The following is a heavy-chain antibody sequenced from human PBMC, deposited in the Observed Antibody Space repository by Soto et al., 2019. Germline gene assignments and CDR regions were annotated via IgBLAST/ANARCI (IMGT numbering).Heavy chain of an antibody. J-gene: IGHJ4*02. Sequence: SETLSLTCSVSGGSISSSTYYWAWIRQPPGKGREWIGSGYYTGSTYDNPALKSRVTIYVDTSKKKFSLKLNSVTAADTAVYYCATPGGRGSTDYWGQGMLVTVSS. CDR3: ATPGGRGSTDY. CDR1: GGSISSSTYY. V-gene: IGHV4-39*01. CDR2: GYYTGST. D-gene: IGHD3-10*01.